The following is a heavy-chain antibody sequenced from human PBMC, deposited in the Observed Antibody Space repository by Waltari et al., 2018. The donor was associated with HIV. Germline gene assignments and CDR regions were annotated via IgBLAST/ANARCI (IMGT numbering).Heavy chain of an antibody. V-gene: IGHV4-39*01. J-gene: IGHJ3*02. CDR2: MYYSGST. CDR3: ARHRGESVSDAFDM. D-gene: IGHD2-8*01. CDR1: GASISSRSSY. Sequence: QLQLQESGPGLVKPSETLSLPCTVPGASISSRSSYWGWIRQPPGKGLEWIGSMYYSGSTYYNPSLKSRVSISVATSKNQFSLKLSSVTAADTAVYYCARHRGESVSDAFDMWGQGTMVTVSS.